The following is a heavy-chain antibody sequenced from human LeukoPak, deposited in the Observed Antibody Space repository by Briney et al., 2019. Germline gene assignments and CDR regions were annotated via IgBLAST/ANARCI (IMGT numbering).Heavy chain of an antibody. V-gene: IGHV3-48*03. J-gene: IGHJ4*02. Sequence: GGSLRLSCAASGFTFSNYEINWVRQAPGKGLEWVSYISSSGSTIYYAVSVRGRFTISRDNAKNSLYLQMNSLRAGDTAVYYCARAVGAINYWGQGTLVTVSS. CDR2: ISSSGSTI. D-gene: IGHD1-26*01. CDR1: GFTFSNYE. CDR3: ARAVGAINY.